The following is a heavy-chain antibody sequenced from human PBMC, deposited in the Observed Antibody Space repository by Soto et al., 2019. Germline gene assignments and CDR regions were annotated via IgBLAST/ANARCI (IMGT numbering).Heavy chain of an antibody. D-gene: IGHD6-13*01. CDR1: GGTFSRHA. Sequence: VASVKFSCKTSGGTFSRHAINWVRQAPGQGLECMGGIIPLFGTTNYAQKFKGRVTISAXXXXSXXXMXLSXLTSEDAAVYYCARAAIHGSSWYFWFDPWG. V-gene: IGHV1-69*13. CDR2: IIPLFGTT. J-gene: IGHJ5*02. CDR3: ARAAIHGSSWYFWFDP.